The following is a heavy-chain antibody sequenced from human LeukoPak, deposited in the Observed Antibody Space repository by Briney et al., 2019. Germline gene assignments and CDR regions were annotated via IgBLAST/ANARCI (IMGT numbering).Heavy chain of an antibody. D-gene: IGHD3-10*01. CDR3: ARGPRITMVRGGQWYYYMDV. Sequence: ASVKVSCKASGYTFTGYYMHWVRQAPGQGLEWMGWINPNSGGTNYAQKFQGRVTMTRDTSISTAYMELSRLRSEDTAVYYCARGPRITMVRGGQWYYYMDVWGKGTTVTISS. V-gene: IGHV1-2*02. J-gene: IGHJ6*03. CDR1: GYTFTGYY. CDR2: INPNSGGT.